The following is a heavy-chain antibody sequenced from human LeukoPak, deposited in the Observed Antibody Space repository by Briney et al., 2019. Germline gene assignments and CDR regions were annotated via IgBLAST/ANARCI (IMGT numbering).Heavy chain of an antibody. D-gene: IGHD2-2*01. CDR1: GGSISSSSNY. Sequence: SETLSLTCTVSGGSISSSSNYWGWIRQPPGKGLEWIGSIYYSGSTYYNPSLKSRVTISVDTPKNQYSLKLSSVTAADTAVYYCARQHHCSSTSCHPSSFDYWGQGTLVTVSS. J-gene: IGHJ4*02. CDR3: ARQHHCSSTSCHPSSFDY. V-gene: IGHV4-39*01. CDR2: IYYSGST.